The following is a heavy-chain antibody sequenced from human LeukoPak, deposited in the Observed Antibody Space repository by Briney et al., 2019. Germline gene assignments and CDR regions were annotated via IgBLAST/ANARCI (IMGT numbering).Heavy chain of an antibody. V-gene: IGHV1-18*01. CDR1: GDAFISYG. CDR3: ARLYSSSWYRVDDY. D-gene: IGHD6-13*01. Sequence: GASVKVSCRASGDAFISYGITWVRQAPGQGLEWVGWISPDNGNTNYAQKLRGRVTLTTDTSTSTAYLELSSLRSDDTAVYYCARLYSSSWYRVDDYWGQGTLVTVSS. J-gene: IGHJ4*02. CDR2: ISPDNGNT.